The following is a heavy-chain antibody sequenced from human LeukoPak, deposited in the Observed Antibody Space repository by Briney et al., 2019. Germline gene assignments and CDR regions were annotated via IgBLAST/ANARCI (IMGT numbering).Heavy chain of an antibody. D-gene: IGHD3-10*01. J-gene: IGHJ4*02. Sequence: GGSLRLSCAASGFSSSNDWMSWVRQAPGKGLEWVARVKSRSAGETTDYAAPVKGRFTISRDDSKNTLYLQMNSLKTEETAVYYCTLIQGWGSGSYYRDFWGQGTLVTVSS. CDR3: TLIQGWGSGSYYRDF. V-gene: IGHV3-15*01. CDR1: GFSSSNDW. CDR2: VKSRSAGETT.